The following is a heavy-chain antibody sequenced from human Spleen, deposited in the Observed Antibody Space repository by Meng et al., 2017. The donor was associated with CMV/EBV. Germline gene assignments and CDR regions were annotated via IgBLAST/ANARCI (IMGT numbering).Heavy chain of an antibody. J-gene: IGHJ5*02. CDR3: ARNWNWFDP. V-gene: IGHV1-46*01. CDR1: GSTFTAYY. Sequence: KVSCKASGSTFTAYYMHWVRQAPGQGLEWMGIINPSGGSTSYAQKFQGRVTMTRDTSTSTVYMELSSLRSEDTAVYYCARNWNWFDPWGQGTLVTVSS. CDR2: INPSGGST. D-gene: IGHD1-1*01.